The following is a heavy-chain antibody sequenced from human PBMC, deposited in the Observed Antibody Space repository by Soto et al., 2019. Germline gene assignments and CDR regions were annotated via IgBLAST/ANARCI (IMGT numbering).Heavy chain of an antibody. CDR1: GGSFSGYY. D-gene: IGHD2-15*01. CDR3: ARGLTYCSGGRCSHDAFDI. J-gene: IGHJ3*02. V-gene: IGHV4-34*01. CDR2: INHSGST. Sequence: SETLSLTCAVYGGSFSGYYWSWIRQPPGKGLEWIGEINHSGSTNYNPSLKSRVTISVDTSKNQFSLKLSSVTAADTAVYYCARGLTYCSGGRCSHDAFDIWGKGTMVTV.